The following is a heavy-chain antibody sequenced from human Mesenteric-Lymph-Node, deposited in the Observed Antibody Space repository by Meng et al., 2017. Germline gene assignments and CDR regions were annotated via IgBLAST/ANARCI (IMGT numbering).Heavy chain of an antibody. CDR1: GFKFNNYA. J-gene: IGHJ4*02. CDR2: FSGGIATT. D-gene: IGHD6-13*01. CDR3: AKSIAAAGYDY. V-gene: IGHV3-23*01. Sequence: GESLKISCVGSGFKFNNYAMSWVRQAPGKGLEWVATFSGGIATTYEADSVRGRFTISRDNSKNTLYLQMNSLRAEDTAVYYCAKSIAAAGYDYWGQGTLVTVSS.